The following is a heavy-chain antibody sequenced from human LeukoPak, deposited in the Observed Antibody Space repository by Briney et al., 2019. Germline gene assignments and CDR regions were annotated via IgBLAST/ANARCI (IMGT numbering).Heavy chain of an antibody. D-gene: IGHD2-15*01. CDR2: IYYSGST. CDR3: ARLGLPFDY. CDR1: GGSISSSSYY. Sequence: SETLSLTCTVSGGSISSSSYYWGWIRQPPGKGLEWIGSIYYSGSTYYNPSLKSRVTISVDTSKNQFSLTLSSVTAADTAVYYCARLGLPFDYWGQGTLVTVSS. V-gene: IGHV4-39*01. J-gene: IGHJ4*02.